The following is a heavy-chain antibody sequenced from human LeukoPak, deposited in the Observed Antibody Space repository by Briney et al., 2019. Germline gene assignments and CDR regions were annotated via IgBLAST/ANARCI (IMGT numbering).Heavy chain of an antibody. J-gene: IGHJ3*02. Sequence: QPGGSLRLSCAASGFTFSSYGMHWVRQAPGKGLEWVAVISYDGSNKYYADSVKGRFTISRDNSKNTLYLQMNSLRAEDTAVYYCARIGVSVSAAGRYTDAFDIWGQGTMVTVSS. V-gene: IGHV3-30*03. CDR3: ARIGVSVSAAGRYTDAFDI. D-gene: IGHD6-13*01. CDR1: GFTFSSYG. CDR2: ISYDGSNK.